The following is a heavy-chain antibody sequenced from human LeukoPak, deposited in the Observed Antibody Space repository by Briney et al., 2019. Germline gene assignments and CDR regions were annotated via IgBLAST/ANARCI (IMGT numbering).Heavy chain of an antibody. J-gene: IGHJ4*02. CDR2: IYYNGST. CDR3: ARRGGHFDY. Sequence: PSETLSLTCTVSGGSISYYYWSWIRQSPGKGLEWIGYIYYNGSTNYNPSLKSRVTISVDMSKNQFSLKVTSVTAADTAIYYCARRGGHFDYWGQGTLVTVSS. V-gene: IGHV4-59*01. CDR1: GGSISYYY. D-gene: IGHD2-15*01.